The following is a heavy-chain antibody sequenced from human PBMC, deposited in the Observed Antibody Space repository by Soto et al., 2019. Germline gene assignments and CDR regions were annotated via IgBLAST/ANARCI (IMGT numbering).Heavy chain of an antibody. Sequence: QVQLQESGPGLVKPSGTLSLTCAVSGGSISSSNCWSWVRQPPGKGLEWIGEIYHSGSANYNPSLKSRVTISVDKSKNQFSLKLSSVIAADTAVYYCARVEGRFYYGMDVWGQGTTVTVSS. J-gene: IGHJ6*02. CDR2: IYHSGSA. CDR3: ARVEGRFYYGMDV. CDR1: GGSISSSNC. V-gene: IGHV4-4*02.